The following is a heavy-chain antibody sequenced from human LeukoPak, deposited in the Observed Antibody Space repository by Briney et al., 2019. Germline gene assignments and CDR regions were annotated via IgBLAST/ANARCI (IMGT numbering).Heavy chain of an antibody. D-gene: IGHD6-13*01. Sequence: GGSLRLSCAGSGDGFTRHTMNWVRRAPGKGLEWISYIWSTGEYIYYADSVKGRFTISRNNARTSVYLQMNSLRVEDTAIYYCAREYDSRARFDSWGQGTLVTVSS. CDR1: GDGFTRHT. V-gene: IGHV3-21*05. CDR2: IWSTGEYI. CDR3: AREYDSRARFDS. J-gene: IGHJ4*02.